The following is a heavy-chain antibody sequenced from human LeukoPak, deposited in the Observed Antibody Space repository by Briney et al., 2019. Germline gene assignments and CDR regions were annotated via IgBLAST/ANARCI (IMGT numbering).Heavy chain of an antibody. Sequence: HPGRSLRLSCAASGFTFDDYAMHWVRQAPGKGLEWVSGISWNSGSIGYADSVKGRFTISRDNAKNSLYLQMNSLRAEDTALYYCARAVAHSSGYLNWFDPWGQGTLVTVSS. CDR2: ISWNSGSI. CDR1: GFTFDDYA. D-gene: IGHD3-22*01. J-gene: IGHJ5*02. CDR3: ARAVAHSSGYLNWFDP. V-gene: IGHV3-9*01.